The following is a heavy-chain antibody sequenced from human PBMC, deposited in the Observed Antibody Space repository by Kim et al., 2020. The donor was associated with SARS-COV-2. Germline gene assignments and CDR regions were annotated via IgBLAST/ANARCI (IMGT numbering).Heavy chain of an antibody. Sequence: GGSLRLSCAASGFTFSSYGMHWVRQAPGKGLEWVAVIWYDGSNKYYADSVKGRFTISRDNSKNTLYLQMNSLRAEDTAVYYCAKDRNWGRLYYYGMDVWGQGTTVTVSS. D-gene: IGHD7-27*01. V-gene: IGHV3-33*06. CDR1: GFTFSSYG. J-gene: IGHJ6*02. CDR3: AKDRNWGRLYYYGMDV. CDR2: IWYDGSNK.